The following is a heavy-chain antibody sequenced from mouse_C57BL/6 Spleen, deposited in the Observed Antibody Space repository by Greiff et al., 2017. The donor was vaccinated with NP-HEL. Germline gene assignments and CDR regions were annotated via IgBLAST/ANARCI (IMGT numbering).Heavy chain of an antibody. V-gene: IGHV5-17*01. Sequence: DVKLVESGGGLVKPGGSLKLSCAASGFTFSDYGMHWVRQAPEKGLEWVAYISSGSSTIYYVDTVKGRFTISRDNAKNTLFLQMTSLRSEDTAMYYCARDDPYYYAMDYWGQGTSVTVSS. CDR3: ARDDPYYYAMDY. CDR2: ISSGSSTI. J-gene: IGHJ4*01. CDR1: GFTFSDYG.